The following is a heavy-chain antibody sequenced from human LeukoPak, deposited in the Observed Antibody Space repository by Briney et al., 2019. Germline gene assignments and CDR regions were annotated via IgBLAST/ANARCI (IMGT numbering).Heavy chain of an antibody. D-gene: IGHD6-13*01. V-gene: IGHV1-46*01. J-gene: IGHJ4*02. CDR1: GYTFTSYY. CDR3: ARVAAADYFDY. Sequence: ASVKVSCKASGYTFTSYYMQWVRQAPGQGLEWMGIINPSGGTTSYAQKFQGRVTMTRDMSTSTVYMELSSLRSDDTAVYYCARVAAADYFDYWGQGTLVTVSS. CDR2: INPSGGTT.